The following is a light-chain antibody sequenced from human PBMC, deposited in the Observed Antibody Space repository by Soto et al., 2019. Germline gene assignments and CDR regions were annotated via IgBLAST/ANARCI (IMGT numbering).Light chain of an antibody. CDR2: DTT. V-gene: IGLV7-46*01. CDR3: LVSYSGARV. J-gene: IGLJ3*02. CDR1: TGAVTSAHY. Sequence: QAVVTQEPSLTVSPGGTVTLTCGSSTGAVTSAHYPFWFQQKPGQAPRTLIHDTTNKHSWTPARFSGSLLGDKAALTLSGAQPDDEAVYYCLVSYSGARVFGGGTQLTVL.